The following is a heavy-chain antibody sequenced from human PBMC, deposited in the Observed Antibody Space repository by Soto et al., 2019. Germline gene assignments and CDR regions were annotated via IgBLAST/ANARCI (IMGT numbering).Heavy chain of an antibody. Sequence: QVPLVQSGAEVKKPGASVKVSCKASAYTFTTYGLIWVRQAPGQGLEWMGWISAYNGNTNYARKFQGRVSLTTDTSTNTAYMELRSLRSDDTAVYYCARERWLQLGLDAFDIWGQGTMVTVSS. CDR1: AYTFTTYG. D-gene: IGHD1-1*01. CDR3: ARERWLQLGLDAFDI. CDR2: ISAYNGNT. J-gene: IGHJ3*02. V-gene: IGHV1-18*01.